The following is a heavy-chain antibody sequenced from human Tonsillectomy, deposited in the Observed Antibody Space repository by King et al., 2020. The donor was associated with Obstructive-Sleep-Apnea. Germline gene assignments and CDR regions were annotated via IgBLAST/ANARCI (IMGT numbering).Heavy chain of an antibody. D-gene: IGHD2-15*01. J-gene: IGHJ5*02. CDR2: ISNSGGNT. V-gene: IGHV3-23*04. Sequence: VQLVESGGGLVQPGGSLRLSCAASGFTFSNYALTWVRQAPGKGLEWVSSISNSGGNTYYADSVKARFTISRDNSNNTLYLQMNSLRAEDTAIYYCAKDLRGYCSGGSCSGSTACVQGTLVTVSS. CDR3: AKDLRGYCSGGSCSGSTA. CDR1: GFTFSNYA.